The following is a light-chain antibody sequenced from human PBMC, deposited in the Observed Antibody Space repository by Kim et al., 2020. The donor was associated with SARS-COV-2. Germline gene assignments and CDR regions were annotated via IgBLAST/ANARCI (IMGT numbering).Light chain of an antibody. CDR2: GAS. J-gene: IGKJ4*01. CDR1: QGVTSN. Sequence: VSPGERATLSCRASQGVTSNLAWLQQKPGQAPRLLIYGASTRVPGIPARFSGSGSGTEFTLTISRLQSEDFAVYYCQQYNDWPGTFGGGTKVEIK. CDR3: QQYNDWPGT. V-gene: IGKV3-15*01.